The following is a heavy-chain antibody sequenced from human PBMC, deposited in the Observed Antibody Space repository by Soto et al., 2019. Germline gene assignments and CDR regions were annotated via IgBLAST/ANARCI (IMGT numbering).Heavy chain of an antibody. Sequence: GSLRLSCAASGFTFSRYWITLCRHAAWKWLEWVANIKQDGSEIYYVDSVKGRFTISRDNAENSLYLQMNSLRAEDTAVYYCARDPVCSGGSCYDYWGQGTLVTVSS. CDR2: IKQDGSEI. CDR3: ARDPVCSGGSCYDY. J-gene: IGHJ4*02. CDR1: GFTFSRYW. V-gene: IGHV3-7*01. D-gene: IGHD2-15*01.